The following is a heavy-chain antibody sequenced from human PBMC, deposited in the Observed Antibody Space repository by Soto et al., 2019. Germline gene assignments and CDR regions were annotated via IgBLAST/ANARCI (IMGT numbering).Heavy chain of an antibody. J-gene: IGHJ5*02. CDR1: GFAFSSYA. CDR3: ARDYWTSIAARQIYWFDP. V-gene: IGHV3-30-3*01. CDR2: ISYDGSNK. D-gene: IGHD6-6*01. Sequence: PGGSLRLSCAASGFAFSSYAMHWVRQAPGKGLEWVAVISYDGSNKYYADSVKGRFTISRDNSKNTLYLQMNSLRAEDTAVYYCARDYWTSIAARQIYWFDPWGQGTLVTVSS.